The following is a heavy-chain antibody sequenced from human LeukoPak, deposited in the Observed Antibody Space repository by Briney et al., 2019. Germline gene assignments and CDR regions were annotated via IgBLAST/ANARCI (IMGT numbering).Heavy chain of an antibody. D-gene: IGHD1-26*01. J-gene: IGHJ3*02. Sequence: GGSLRLSCAASGFTFSGSPMHWVRQASGKGLEWVGRIRNKADNYATLYDASVKGRFTISRDDSKNTAYLLMNSLKTEDTAMYYCARHGSGTDGLDIWGQGTMVTVSS. V-gene: IGHV3-73*01. CDR2: IRNKADNYAT. CDR3: ARHGSGTDGLDI. CDR1: GFTFSGSP.